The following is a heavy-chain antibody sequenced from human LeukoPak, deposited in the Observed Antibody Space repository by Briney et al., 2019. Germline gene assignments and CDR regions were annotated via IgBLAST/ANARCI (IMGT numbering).Heavy chain of an antibody. CDR2: IWPDDSDK. D-gene: IGHD5-24*01. CDR3: ARQGKDGYRVVDY. Sequence: AGESLKISCKGSGYSFTGYWIGWVRQVPGKGLEWMGLIWPDDSDKRYSPSFQGQVTISADKSISTAYLQWSSLKASDTAMYYCARQGKDGYRVVDYWGQGTLVTVSS. V-gene: IGHV5-51*01. CDR1: GYSFTGYW. J-gene: IGHJ4*02.